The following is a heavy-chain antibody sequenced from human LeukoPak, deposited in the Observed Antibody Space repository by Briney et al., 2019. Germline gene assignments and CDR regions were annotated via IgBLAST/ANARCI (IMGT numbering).Heavy chain of an antibody. CDR1: GFTFSSYA. CDR3: AKGGAKGADY. CDR2: ISGSGGST. Sequence: GGSLRLSCAASGFTFSSYAMSWVRQAPGEGLEWVSAISGSGGSTYYADSVKGRFTISRDTSKHTLYLQMNSLRAEDTAVYYCAKGGAKGADYWGQGTLVTVSS. J-gene: IGHJ4*02. D-gene: IGHD1-26*01. V-gene: IGHV3-23*01.